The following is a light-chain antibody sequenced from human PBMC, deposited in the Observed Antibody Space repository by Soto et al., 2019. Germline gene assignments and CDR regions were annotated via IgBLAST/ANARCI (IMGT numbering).Light chain of an antibody. CDR3: QQYNSYSLF. J-gene: IGKJ2*01. Sequence: DIQMTQSPSTLSASVGDRVTITCRASQSISSWLAWYQQKPGKAPKLLIYKASSLESGVPSRFSGSGSGTEFTLTSSSRQPEEFATYYCQQYNSYSLFFGQGTKLEIK. CDR2: KAS. V-gene: IGKV1-5*03. CDR1: QSISSW.